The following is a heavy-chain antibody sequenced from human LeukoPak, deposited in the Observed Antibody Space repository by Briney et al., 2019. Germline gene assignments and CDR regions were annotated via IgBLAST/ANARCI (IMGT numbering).Heavy chain of an antibody. Sequence: GGSLRLSCAPSGFTFSRFDMHWVRQPPDKGLEWVAFIKFDGSQKYYADSVRGRFTVSRYNSRNMLYLQLDSLRDDDTAVYFCARRLPDSGSYSPDYWGQGTLVTVSS. CDR2: IKFDGSQK. CDR3: ARRLPDSGSYSPDY. V-gene: IGHV3-30*02. CDR1: GFTFSRFD. J-gene: IGHJ4*02. D-gene: IGHD3-10*01.